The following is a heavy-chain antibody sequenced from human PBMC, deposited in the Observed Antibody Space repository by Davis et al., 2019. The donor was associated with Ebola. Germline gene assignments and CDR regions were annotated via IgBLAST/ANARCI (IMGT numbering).Heavy chain of an antibody. D-gene: IGHD1-26*01. Sequence: ASVTVSCKASVYTFSTYAIHWLRQAPGQRLEWMGLINAAKGNTKYSQNFQGRVTMTRDKSAGTAYMEMSSLTSEDTAVYYCARTFVGGWLFDYWGQGTLVTVSS. V-gene: IGHV1-3*01. CDR2: INAAKGNT. J-gene: IGHJ4*02. CDR1: VYTFSTYA. CDR3: ARTFVGGWLFDY.